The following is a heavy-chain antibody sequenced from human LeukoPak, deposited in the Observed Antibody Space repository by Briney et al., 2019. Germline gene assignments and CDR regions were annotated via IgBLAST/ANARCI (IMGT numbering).Heavy chain of an antibody. CDR3: ARVSYYGSGSYLFYGMDV. D-gene: IGHD3-10*01. Sequence: SETLSLTCTVSGGSISSGGYYWSWIRQHPGKGLEWIGYIYYSGSTYYNPSLKSRVTISVDTSKNQFSLKLSSVTAADTAVYYCARVSYYGSGSYLFYGMDVWGQGTTVTVSS. CDR1: GGSISSGGYY. J-gene: IGHJ6*02. V-gene: IGHV4-31*03. CDR2: IYYSGST.